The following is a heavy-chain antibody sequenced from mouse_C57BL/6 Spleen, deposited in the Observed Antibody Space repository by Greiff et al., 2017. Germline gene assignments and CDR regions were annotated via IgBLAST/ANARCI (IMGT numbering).Heavy chain of an antibody. J-gene: IGHJ3*01. CDR2: IYPGSGST. CDR3: AKGGGYDGNPWFAY. CDR1: GYTFTSYW. D-gene: IGHD2-1*01. V-gene: IGHV1-55*01. Sequence: QVQLQQPGAELVKPGASVKMSCKASGYTFTSYWLTWVKQRPGQGLEWIGDIYPGSGSTNYNEKFKSKATLTVDTSSSTAYMQLSSLTSEDSAVYYCAKGGGYDGNPWFAYWGQGTLVTVSA.